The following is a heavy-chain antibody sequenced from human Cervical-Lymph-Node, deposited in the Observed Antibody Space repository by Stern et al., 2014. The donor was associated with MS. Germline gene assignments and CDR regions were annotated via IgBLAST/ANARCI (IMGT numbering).Heavy chain of an antibody. J-gene: IGHJ4*02. CDR3: AKSPGYCSGNSCNPPDF. CDR1: GFIFSDYG. V-gene: IGHV3-30*18. Sequence: VQLVESGGGVVQPGGSLRLSCAASGFIFSDYGMHWVRQPPGKGLERASVISYDGSNQYYSDSVKGRFTISRDDSKTTLYLQMNSLRGEDTAIYYCAKSPGYCSGNSCNPPDFWGQGTLVIVSS. CDR2: ISYDGSNQ. D-gene: IGHD2-2*01.